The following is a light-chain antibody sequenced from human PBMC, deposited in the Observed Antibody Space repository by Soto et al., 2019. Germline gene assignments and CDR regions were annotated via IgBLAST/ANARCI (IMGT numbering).Light chain of an antibody. CDR1: SSDVGGYNY. CDR3: SSYTSSSRV. Sequence: QSALTQPASVSGSPGQSITISCTGTSSDVGGYNYVSWYQQHPGKAPKVMIYDVSNRPSGVSNRFSGSKSGNTASLTISGLQAEDEADYYCSSYTSSSRVFGGGTKVTVL. CDR2: DVS. V-gene: IGLV2-14*01. J-gene: IGLJ2*01.